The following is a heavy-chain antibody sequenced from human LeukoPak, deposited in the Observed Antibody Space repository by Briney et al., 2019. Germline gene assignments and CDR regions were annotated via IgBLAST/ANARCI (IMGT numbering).Heavy chain of an antibody. D-gene: IGHD6-13*01. CDR1: GYTLTELS. V-gene: IGHV1-24*01. CDR3: ATQPPYSSSWGC. CDR2: FDPEDGET. J-gene: IGHJ4*02. Sequence: ASVKVSCKVSGYTLTELSMHWVRQAPGKGLEWMGGFDPEDGETIYAQKFQGRVTMTEDTSTDTAYMELSSLRSEDTAVYYCATQPPYSSSWGCWGQGTLVTVSS.